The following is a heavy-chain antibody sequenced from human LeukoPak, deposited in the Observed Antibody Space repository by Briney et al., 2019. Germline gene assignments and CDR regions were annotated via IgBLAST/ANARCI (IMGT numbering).Heavy chain of an antibody. V-gene: IGHV4-34*01. Sequence: SETLSLTCAVYGGSFSGYYWSWIRQPPGKGLEWIGEINHSGSTNYNPSLKSRVTISVDTSKNQFSLKLSSVTAADTAVYYCARGGSYDILTGYNWFDPWGQGTLVTVSS. CDR3: ARGGSYDILTGYNWFDP. CDR1: GGSFSGYY. J-gene: IGHJ5*02. CDR2: INHSGST. D-gene: IGHD3-9*01.